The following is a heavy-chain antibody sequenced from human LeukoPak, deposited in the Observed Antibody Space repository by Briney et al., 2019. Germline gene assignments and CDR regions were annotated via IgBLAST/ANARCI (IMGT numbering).Heavy chain of an antibody. CDR2: IYYSGST. CDR3: AKYGPRYYYYGMDV. J-gene: IGHJ6*02. V-gene: IGHV4-39*07. Sequence: RTSETLSLTCTVSGGSISSSSYYWGWIRQPPGKGLEWIGGIYYSGSTNYNPSLKSRVTISVDTSKNQFSLKLSSVTAADTAVYYCAKYGPRYYYYGMDVWGQGTTVTVSS. D-gene: IGHD2-2*01. CDR1: GGSISSSSYY.